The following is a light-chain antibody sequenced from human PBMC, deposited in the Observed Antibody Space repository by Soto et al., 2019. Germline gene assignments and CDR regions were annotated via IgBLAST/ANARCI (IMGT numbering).Light chain of an antibody. Sequence: EIVLTQSPGTLSLSPGERATLSCRSSQSVTSSYLAWYQQKPGQAPRLLIYDASSRATGIPDRFSGSGAGTDFTLTISRLEPEDFAVFYCNQYGIPPTLGQGTKVEIK. CDR3: NQYGIPPT. J-gene: IGKJ1*01. V-gene: IGKV3-20*01. CDR1: QSVTSSY. CDR2: DAS.